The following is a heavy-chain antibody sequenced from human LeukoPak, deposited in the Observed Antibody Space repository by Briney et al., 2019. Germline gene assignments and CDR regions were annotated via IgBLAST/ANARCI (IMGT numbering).Heavy chain of an antibody. J-gene: IGHJ4*02. CDR2: INHSGST. V-gene: IGHV4-34*01. CDR3: ARGPTVLRYFDWLLSGYFDY. Sequence: SETLSLTRAVYGGSFSGYYWSWIRQPPGKGLEWIGEINHSGSTNYNPSLKSRVTISVDTSKNQFSLKLSSVTAADSAVYYCARGPTVLRYFDWLLSGYFDYWGQGTLVTVSS. CDR1: GGSFSGYY. D-gene: IGHD3-9*01.